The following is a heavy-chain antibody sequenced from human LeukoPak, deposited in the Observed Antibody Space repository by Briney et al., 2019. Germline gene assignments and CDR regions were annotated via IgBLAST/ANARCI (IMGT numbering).Heavy chain of an antibody. CDR1: GYTFTSYG. CDR3: ARAVAAAGRGEGDY. J-gene: IGHJ4*02. V-gene: IGHV1-18*01. D-gene: IGHD6-13*01. Sequence: GASVRVSCKASGYTFTSYGISWVRQAPGQGLEWMGWISAYNGNIKYAQKLQGRVTMTTDTSTSTAYMELRSLRSDDTAVYYCARAVAAAGRGEGDYWGQGTLVTVSS. CDR2: ISAYNGNI.